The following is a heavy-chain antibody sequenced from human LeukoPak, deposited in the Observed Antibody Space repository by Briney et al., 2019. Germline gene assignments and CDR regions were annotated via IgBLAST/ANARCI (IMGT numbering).Heavy chain of an antibody. CDR2: FDPGAGEI. J-gene: IGHJ4*02. CDR3: AGGRIYSLLDY. CDR1: GDTLSELT. D-gene: IGHD3-10*01. Sequence: ASVKVSCKVSGDTLSELTMHWVRQAPGKGLEWMGGFDPGAGEILYAQQFQGRVTMTEDTSTDTAYMELTSLRSEDSGVYFCAGGRIYSLLDYWGQGTLVTVSS. V-gene: IGHV1-24*01.